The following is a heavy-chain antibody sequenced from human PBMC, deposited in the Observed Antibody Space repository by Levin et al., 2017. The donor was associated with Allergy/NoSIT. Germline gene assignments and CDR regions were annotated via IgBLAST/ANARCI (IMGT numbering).Heavy chain of an antibody. Sequence: LRLSCAVSGGSISSGGNSWSWIRQPPGKGLEWVGYIFHTGSTYYNPSLKSRVTISLDRSKKQYSLKLSSVTAADTAVYYCASQKRGSGHTFDYWGQGTLVTVSS. CDR1: GGSISSGGNS. CDR3: ASQKRGSGHTFDY. CDR2: IFHTGST. D-gene: IGHD2-15*01. J-gene: IGHJ4*02. V-gene: IGHV4-30-2*01.